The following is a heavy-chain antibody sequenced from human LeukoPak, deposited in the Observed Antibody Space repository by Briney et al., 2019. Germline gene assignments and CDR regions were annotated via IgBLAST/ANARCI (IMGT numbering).Heavy chain of an antibody. J-gene: IGHJ4*02. CDR3: ASGPHSGSSHPLYYFDY. D-gene: IGHD1-26*01. CDR1: GYTFTGYY. Sequence: GASVNVSCKTSGYTFTGYYIHWVRQAPGQGLEWMGWINPNSGGANYAQKFQGRVTMTRDTSISTAYMELSSLRSDDTAVYYCASGPHSGSSHPLYYFDYWGQGTLVTVSS. V-gene: IGHV1-2*02. CDR2: INPNSGGA.